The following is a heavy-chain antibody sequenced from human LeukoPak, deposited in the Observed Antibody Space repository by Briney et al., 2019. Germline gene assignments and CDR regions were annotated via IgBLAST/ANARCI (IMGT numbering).Heavy chain of an antibody. CDR1: GACFSLYY. Sequence: PSETLSLTCTVSGACFSLYYWSWIRQPPGKGLEWIGYIYYTGSTNYNSSLKSRVTISVDTSKNQFSLNLSSVTAADTAMYYCARTVLATKSEHWFDSWGQGTLVTVSS. J-gene: IGHJ5*01. V-gene: IGHV4-59*01. CDR3: ARTVLATKSEHWFDS. D-gene: IGHD2-8*01. CDR2: IYYTGST.